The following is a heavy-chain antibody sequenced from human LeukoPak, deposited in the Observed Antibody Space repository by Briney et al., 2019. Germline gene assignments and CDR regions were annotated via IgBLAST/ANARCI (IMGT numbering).Heavy chain of an antibody. D-gene: IGHD2-15*01. J-gene: IGHJ4*02. CDR3: AGSVSGTWPY. CDR1: GFPFSNYY. V-gene: IGHV3-72*01. Sequence: PGGSLRLSCAASGFPFSNYYMAWVRQAPGQGLEWVGRIRNKASRYTTEYAASVKGRFTISRDDSKNSLYLQMNSLKTEDTAVYYCAGSVSGTWPYWGQGTLVTVSS. CDR2: IRNKASRYTT.